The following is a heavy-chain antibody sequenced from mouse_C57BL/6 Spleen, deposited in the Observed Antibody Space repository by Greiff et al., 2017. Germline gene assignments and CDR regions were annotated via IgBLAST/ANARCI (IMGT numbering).Heavy chain of an antibody. J-gene: IGHJ2*01. V-gene: IGHV1-26*01. D-gene: IGHD1-1*01. CDR2: INPNNGGT. CDR3: ARGYYYGSSWDY. Sequence: VQLQQSGPELVKPGASVKISCKASGYTFPDYYMNWVKQSHGKSLEWIGDINPNNGGTSYNPKFKGTATLTVDKSSSTASMELRRLTSVDSAGDYCARGYYYGSSWDYWGQGTTRTVSA. CDR1: GYTFPDYY.